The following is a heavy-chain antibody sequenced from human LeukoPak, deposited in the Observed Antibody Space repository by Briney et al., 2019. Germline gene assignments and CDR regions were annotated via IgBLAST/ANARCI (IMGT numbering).Heavy chain of an antibody. CDR2: INDGVGRA. CDR3: AKRSLYCSSTSCPFDY. D-gene: IGHD2-2*01. CDR1: GFTFSSYA. Sequence: GGSLRLSCAAPGFTFSSYAMSWVRQAPGKGLEWVSAINDGVGRAFYADAVRGRFTISRDNSKNTLYLQMNSLRAEDTAVYYCAKRSLYCSSTSCPFDYWGQGTLVTVSS. J-gene: IGHJ4*02. V-gene: IGHV3-23*01.